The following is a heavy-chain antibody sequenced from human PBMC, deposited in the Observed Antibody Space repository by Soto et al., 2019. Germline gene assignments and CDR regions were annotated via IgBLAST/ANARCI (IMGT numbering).Heavy chain of an antibody. CDR1: GFPFRSYG. CDR2: IWYDGSNK. CDR3: ASSIN. J-gene: IGHJ4*02. V-gene: IGHV3-33*03. Sequence: QVHLVESGGGVVQPGRSLRLSCAASGFPFRSYGIHWFRQAPGKGLDWVGVIWYDGSNKEYAESVKGRFTISRDNSKNMLYLQMNSLRADDTAVYYCASSINWGQGTLVTVSS.